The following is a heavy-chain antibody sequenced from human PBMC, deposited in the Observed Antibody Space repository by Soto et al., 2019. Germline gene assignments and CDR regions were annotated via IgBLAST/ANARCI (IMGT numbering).Heavy chain of an antibody. V-gene: IGHV4-34*01. J-gene: IGHJ4*02. CDR1: GGSLSGYY. D-gene: IGHD2-15*01. CDR3: ARCRYARSFDY. Sequence: PSETLSLTCAVYGGSLSGYYWSWIRQPPGKGLEWIGEINYSGRTNYNPSLKSRVTMSVDTSKNQFSLNVSSLTAADTAIYYCARCRYARSFDYWGQGSLVTVS. CDR2: INYSGRT.